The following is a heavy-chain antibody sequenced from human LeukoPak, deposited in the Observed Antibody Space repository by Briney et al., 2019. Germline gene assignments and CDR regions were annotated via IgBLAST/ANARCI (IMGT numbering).Heavy chain of an antibody. D-gene: IGHD5-24*01. CDR2: SYLCGGT. CDR3: ARSGTWLL. Sequence: SGGSLRLSCAASGFKVSANYMSWVRQAPGKGLEWVSVSYLCGGTYYADSVKGRFTVSRDISKKMLYLQMNSLRVEDTAVYYCARSGTWLLWGQGTLVTVSS. CDR1: GFKVSANY. V-gene: IGHV3-53*01. J-gene: IGHJ4*02.